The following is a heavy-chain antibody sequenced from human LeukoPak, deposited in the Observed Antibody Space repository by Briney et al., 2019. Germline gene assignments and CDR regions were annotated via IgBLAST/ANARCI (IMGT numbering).Heavy chain of an antibody. J-gene: IGHJ4*02. CDR2: ISPSGGST. Sequence: ASVKVSCKASGYTFTSYYMHWVRQAPGQGLEWMGIISPSGGSTSYTQKFQGRVTMTRDTSTSAVYMELSSLRSEDTAVYYCASSPSYYYGSGDLHPFDYWGQGTLVTVSS. V-gene: IGHV1-46*03. CDR1: GYTFTSYY. D-gene: IGHD3-10*01. CDR3: ASSPSYYYGSGDLHPFDY.